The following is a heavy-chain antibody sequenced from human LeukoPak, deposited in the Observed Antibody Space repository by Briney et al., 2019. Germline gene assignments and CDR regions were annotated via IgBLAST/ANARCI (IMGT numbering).Heavy chain of an antibody. D-gene: IGHD2-2*01. CDR1: GYTFTGYY. J-gene: IGHJ5*02. V-gene: IGHV1-2*02. CDR2: INPNSGGT. Sequence: ASVKVSCKASGYTFTGYYMHWVRQAPGQGLEWMGWINPNSGGTNYAQKFQGRVTITADESTSTAYMELSSLRSEDTAVYYCARGEGYCSSTSCLPNWFDPWGQGTLVTVSS. CDR3: ARGEGYCSSTSCLPNWFDP.